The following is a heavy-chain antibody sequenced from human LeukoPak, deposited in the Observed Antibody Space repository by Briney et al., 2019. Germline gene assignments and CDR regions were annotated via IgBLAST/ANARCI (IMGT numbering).Heavy chain of an antibody. Sequence: PSETLSLTCAVYGGSFSGYYWSWIRQPPGKGLKWIGEINHSGSTNYNPSLKSRVTISVDTSKNQFSLKLSSVTAADTAVYYCARERRGVVPAAIFDYWGQGTLVTVSS. D-gene: IGHD2-2*02. V-gene: IGHV4-34*01. CDR1: GGSFSGYY. CDR3: ARERRGVVPAAIFDY. CDR2: INHSGST. J-gene: IGHJ4*02.